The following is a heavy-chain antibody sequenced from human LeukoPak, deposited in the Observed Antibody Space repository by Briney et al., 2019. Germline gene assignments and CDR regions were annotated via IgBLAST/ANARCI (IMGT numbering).Heavy chain of an antibody. D-gene: IGHD5-18*01. CDR3: ARGGYSYGKKYYYYYYMDV. CDR2: IIPIFGTA. V-gene: IGHV1-69*05. J-gene: IGHJ6*03. Sequence: SVKVSCKASGGTFSSYAISWVRQAPGQGLEWMGGIIPIFGTANYAQKFQGRVTITTDESTRTAYMELSSMRSEDTAVYYCARGGYSYGKKYYYYYYMDVWGKGTTVTVSS. CDR1: GGTFSSYA.